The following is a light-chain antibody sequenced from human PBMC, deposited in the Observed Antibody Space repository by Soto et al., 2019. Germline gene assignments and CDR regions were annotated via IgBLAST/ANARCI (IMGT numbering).Light chain of an antibody. V-gene: IGKV1-39*01. J-gene: IGKJ4*01. CDR2: AAS. CDR3: QEGSTLLT. CDR1: QSISTY. Sequence: DIQVTQSPSTLSASVGDRVAITCLASQSISTYLNWYQQKPGKAPKVLIYAASNLQSGVPSRFSGSGFGTHFTLTISSLQPEDFATYYCQEGSTLLTFGGGTKVDIK.